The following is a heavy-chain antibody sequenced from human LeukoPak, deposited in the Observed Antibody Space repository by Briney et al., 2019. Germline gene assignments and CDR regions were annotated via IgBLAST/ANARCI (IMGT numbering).Heavy chain of an antibody. D-gene: IGHD3-3*01. CDR3: ARDFWSGSFDY. CDR2: ISSSGSTI. V-gene: IGHV3-48*04. CDR1: GYTFSSCD. Sequence: GGSLRLSCAASGYTFSSCDMSWVRQAPGKGLEWVSYISSSGSTIYYADSVKGRFTISRDNAKNSLYLQMNSLRAEDTAVYYCARDFWSGSFDYWGQGTLVTVSS. J-gene: IGHJ4*02.